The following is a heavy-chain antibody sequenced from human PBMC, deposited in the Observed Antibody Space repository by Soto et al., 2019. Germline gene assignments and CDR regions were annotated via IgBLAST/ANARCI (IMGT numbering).Heavy chain of an antibody. V-gene: IGHV3-74*01. CDR1: GFTFSSYW. CDR3: ARTPRRISSAYYMDV. Sequence: PGGSLRLSCAASGFTFSSYWMHWVRQAPGKGLVWVSRINSDGSSTSYADSVKGRFTISRDNAKNTLYLQMNSLRAEDTAVYYCARTPRRISSAYYMDVWGKGTTVTVSS. CDR2: INSDGSST. D-gene: IGHD6-25*01. J-gene: IGHJ6*03.